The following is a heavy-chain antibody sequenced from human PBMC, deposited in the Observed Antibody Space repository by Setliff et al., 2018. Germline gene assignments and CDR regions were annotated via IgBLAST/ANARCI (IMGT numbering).Heavy chain of an antibody. Sequence: GGSLRLSCAASGFTFSSYAMHWVRQAPGKGLEYVSAISSNGGSTYYADSVRGRFTISRDNAKNSLYLLMKSVRVDDTAVYYCARSINGYQQRYDIWGQGALVTVSS. V-gene: IGHV3-64*02. CDR1: GFTFSSYA. J-gene: IGHJ4*02. CDR3: ARSINGYQQRYDI. CDR2: ISSNGGST. D-gene: IGHD3-22*01.